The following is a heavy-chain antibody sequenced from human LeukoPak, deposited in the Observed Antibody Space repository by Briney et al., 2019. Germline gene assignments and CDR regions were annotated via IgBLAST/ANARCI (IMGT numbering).Heavy chain of an antibody. V-gene: IGHV1-2*02. Sequence: ASVKVSCKASGYTFTVYYMHWVRQAPGQGLEWMGWINPNSGGTNYAQKFQGRVTMTRDTSITTAYMELSRLGSDDTAVYYCARGGRVRDTSGYALSYWGQGTLVTVSA. CDR1: GYTFTVYY. D-gene: IGHD3-22*01. CDR2: INPNSGGT. J-gene: IGHJ4*02. CDR3: ARGGRVRDTSGYALSY.